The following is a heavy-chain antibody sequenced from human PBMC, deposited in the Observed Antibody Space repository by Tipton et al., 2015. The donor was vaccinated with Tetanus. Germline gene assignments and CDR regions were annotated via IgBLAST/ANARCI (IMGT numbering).Heavy chain of an antibody. CDR3: AKDPASRGWFDP. CDR1: GFTLSDYY. Sequence: SLRLSCAASGFTLSDYYMSWIRQAPGKGLEWLSYISSSGATTNYADSVKGRFTLSRDTAKNSLYLLMDSLRAEDTAVYYCAKDPASRGWFDPWGQGTLVSVSS. J-gene: IGHJ5*02. CDR2: ISSSGATT. V-gene: IGHV3-11*01.